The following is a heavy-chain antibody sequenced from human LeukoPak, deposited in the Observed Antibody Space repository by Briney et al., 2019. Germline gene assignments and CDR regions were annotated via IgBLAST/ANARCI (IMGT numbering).Heavy chain of an antibody. J-gene: IGHJ6*01. D-gene: IGHD2-21*01. CDR1: GFIFRSYG. CDR3: SRTLRMIPGVARQYYSAMDG. Sequence: PGRSLRLSCAASGFIFRSYGMHWVRQAPGKGLEWVAVIWSDESNKYYADSVRGRFTISRDNSKNTLYLQMNSLRAEDTARSYWSRTLRMIPGVARQYYSAMDGSGKGTTVTLSA. V-gene: IGHV3-33*01. CDR2: IWSDESNK.